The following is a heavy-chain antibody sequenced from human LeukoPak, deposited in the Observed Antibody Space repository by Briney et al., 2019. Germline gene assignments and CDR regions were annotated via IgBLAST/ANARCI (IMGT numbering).Heavy chain of an antibody. D-gene: IGHD1-26*01. Sequence: GGSLRLSCAASGFTFTSYAMSWVRQAPGKGLGWVANIKQDGSEKYYVDSVKGRFTISRDNAKNSLYLQMNSLRAEDTAVYYCARGLGGSRGYWGQGTLVTVSS. CDR3: ARGLGGSRGY. V-gene: IGHV3-7*01. CDR2: IKQDGSEK. J-gene: IGHJ4*02. CDR1: GFTFTSYA.